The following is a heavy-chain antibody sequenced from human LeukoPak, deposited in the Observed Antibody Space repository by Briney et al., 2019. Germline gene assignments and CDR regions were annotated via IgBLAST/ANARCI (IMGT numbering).Heavy chain of an antibody. Sequence: GGSLRLSCAASGFTFSSYGMHWVRQAPGKGLEWVAVIWYDGSNKYYADSVKGRFTISRDNSKNTLYLQVNSLRAEDTAVYYCARERDWLSHHFDPWGQGTLVTVSS. D-gene: IGHD3/OR15-3a*01. V-gene: IGHV3-33*01. CDR2: IWYDGSNK. J-gene: IGHJ5*02. CDR3: ARERDWLSHHFDP. CDR1: GFTFSSYG.